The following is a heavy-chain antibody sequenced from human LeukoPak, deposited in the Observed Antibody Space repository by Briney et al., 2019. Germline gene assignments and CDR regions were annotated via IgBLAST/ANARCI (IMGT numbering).Heavy chain of an antibody. J-gene: IGHJ3*02. CDR2: ISGSGGST. V-gene: IGHV3-23*01. Sequence: PGGSLRLSCAASGFTFSSYAMSWVRQAPGQGLEWVSAISGSGGSTYYADSVKGRFTISRDNSKNTLYLQMNSLRAEDTAVYYCALSLPSHDAFDIWGQGTMVTVSS. CDR1: GFTFSSYA. CDR3: ALSLPSHDAFDI.